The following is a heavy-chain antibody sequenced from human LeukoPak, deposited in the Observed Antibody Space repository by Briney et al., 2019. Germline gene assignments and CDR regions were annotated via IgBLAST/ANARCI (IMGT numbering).Heavy chain of an antibody. CDR3: ARGSGVFDY. CDR1: GFTFSTYD. J-gene: IGHJ4*02. V-gene: IGHV3-48*04. CDR2: ISSSSSTI. Sequence: PGGSLRLSCAASGFTFSTYDMNWVRQAPGRGLEWVSYISSSSSTIYYADSVKGRFTISRDNAKNSLYLQMNSLRAEDTAVYYCARGSGVFDYWGQGTLVTVSS. D-gene: IGHD1-26*01.